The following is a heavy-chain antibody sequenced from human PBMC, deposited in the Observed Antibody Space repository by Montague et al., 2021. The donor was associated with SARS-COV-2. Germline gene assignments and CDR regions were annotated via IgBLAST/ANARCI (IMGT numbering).Heavy chain of an antibody. D-gene: IGHD1-1*01. CDR2: INYSGNT. CDR3: AREDAGDWYIDL. V-gene: IGHV4-39*02. CDR1: GGSISSSSYY. J-gene: IGHJ2*01. Sequence: SETLSLTCTVSGGSISSSSYYWGWIRQPPGKGPEWIGSINYSGNTFYNPSLRSRVTMSVDTSKYQFSLRLSSVTDADTAVFSCAREDAGDWYIDLWGRGTLVTVSS.